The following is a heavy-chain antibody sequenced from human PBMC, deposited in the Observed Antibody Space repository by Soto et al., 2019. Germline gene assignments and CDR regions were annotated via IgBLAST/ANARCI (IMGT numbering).Heavy chain of an antibody. J-gene: IGHJ5*02. D-gene: IGHD3-10*01. CDR3: AGSPALYYYGSGSRGFDP. V-gene: IGHV4-34*01. CDR2: VHHSGNT. CDR1: GGSFSGYY. Sequence: SETLSLTCAVYGGSFSGYYWSLIRQPPGKGLEWIGEVHHSGNTNYNPSLKSRVTISGDTSKKQFSLKLSSVTAADTAVYYCAGSPALYYYGSGSRGFDPWGQGTLVTVSS.